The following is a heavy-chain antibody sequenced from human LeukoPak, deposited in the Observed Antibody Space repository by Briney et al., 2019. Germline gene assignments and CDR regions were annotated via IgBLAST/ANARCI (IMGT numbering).Heavy chain of an antibody. CDR3: ARDGETFTRYCSGGSCYRKFDY. D-gene: IGHD2-15*01. V-gene: IGHV3-21*01. Sequence: GGSLRLSCAASGFTFSSYTMNWVRQAPGKGLEWVSSISSGNSYIYYADSVKGRFTISRDTAEHSLYLQMNSLRAEDTAVYYCARDGETFTRYCSGGSCYRKFDYWGQGTLVTVSS. CDR1: GFTFSSYT. J-gene: IGHJ4*02. CDR2: ISSGNSYI.